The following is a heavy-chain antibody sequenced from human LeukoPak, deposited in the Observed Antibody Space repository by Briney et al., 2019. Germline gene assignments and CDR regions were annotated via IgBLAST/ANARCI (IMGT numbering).Heavy chain of an antibody. CDR1: GFTFSSYW. Sequence: GGSLRLSCAASGFTFSSYWMHWVRQAPGKGLVWVSRINSDGSSTSYADSVKGRFTISRDNAKNTLYLQMNSLRAEDTAVYYCARGASSRWLYYFDYWGQGTLVTVSS. CDR2: INSDGSST. V-gene: IGHV3-74*01. J-gene: IGHJ4*02. D-gene: IGHD6-13*01. CDR3: ARGASSRWLYYFDY.